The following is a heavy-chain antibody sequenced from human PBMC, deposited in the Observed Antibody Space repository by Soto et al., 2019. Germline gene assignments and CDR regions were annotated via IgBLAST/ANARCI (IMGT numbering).Heavy chain of an antibody. CDR2: IYHSGST. V-gene: IGHV4-4*02. CDR3: ARDRRTRYSSGGDYYYYGMDV. D-gene: IGHD6-19*01. Sequence: PSETLSLTCAVSGGSISSSNWWSWVRQPPGKGLEWIVEIYHSGSTNYNPSLKSRVTISVDKSKNQFSLKLSSVTAADTAVYYCARDRRTRYSSGGDYYYYGMDVWGQGTTVTVSS. J-gene: IGHJ6*02. CDR1: GGSISSSNW.